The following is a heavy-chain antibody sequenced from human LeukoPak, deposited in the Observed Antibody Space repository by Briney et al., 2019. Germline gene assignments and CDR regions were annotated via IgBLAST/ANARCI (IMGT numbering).Heavy chain of an antibody. CDR3: ARLGAGPTYYDFWSGYSSFYFDY. V-gene: IGHV4-30-2*01. D-gene: IGHD3-3*01. CDR2: IYHSGST. CDR1: GGSISSGGYS. Sequence: SETLSLTCAVSGGSISSGGYSWSWIRQPPGRGLEWIGYIYHSGSTYYNPSLKSRVTISVDRSKNQFSLKLSSVTAADTAVYYCARLGAGPTYYDFWSGYSSFYFDYWGQGTLVTVSS. J-gene: IGHJ4*02.